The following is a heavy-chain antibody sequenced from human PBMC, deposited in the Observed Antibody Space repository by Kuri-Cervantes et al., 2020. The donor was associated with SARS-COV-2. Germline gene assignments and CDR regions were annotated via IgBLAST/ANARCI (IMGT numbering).Heavy chain of an antibody. J-gene: IGHJ4*02. Sequence: GESLKISCAASGFTVSSNYMSWVRQAPGKGLEWVSVIYSGGSTYYADSVKGRFTISRDNSKNTLCLQMNSLRAEDTAVYYCAIAAAEFFDYWGQGTLVTVSS. D-gene: IGHD6-13*01. CDR1: GFTVSSNY. CDR3: AIAAAEFFDY. CDR2: IYSGGST. V-gene: IGHV3-53*01.